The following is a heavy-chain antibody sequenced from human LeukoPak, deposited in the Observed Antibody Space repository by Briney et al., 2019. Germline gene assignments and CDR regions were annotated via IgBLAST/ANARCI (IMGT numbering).Heavy chain of an antibody. Sequence: RPGGSLRLSCAASGFTFSSYWMYWVRQAPGKGLVWLSRINTDGSSTNYADSVKGRFTISRDNAKNTLYLEMNSLRAEDTAVYYCAPSKYSGYLDYWGQGTLVTASS. CDR2: INTDGSST. V-gene: IGHV3-74*01. D-gene: IGHD5-12*01. J-gene: IGHJ4*02. CDR1: GFTFSSYW. CDR3: APSKYSGYLDY.